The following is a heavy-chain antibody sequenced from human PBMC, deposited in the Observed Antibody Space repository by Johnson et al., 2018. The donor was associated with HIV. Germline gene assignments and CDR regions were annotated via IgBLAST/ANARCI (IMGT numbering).Heavy chain of an antibody. CDR3: ARASLGAAPGILSAFDI. J-gene: IGHJ3*02. CDR2: ISYDGSNK. D-gene: IGHD6-13*01. V-gene: IGHV3-30-3*01. Sequence: QVQLVESGGGLVQPGRSLRLSCAASGFTFSSYAMHWVRQAPGKGLEWVAVISYDGSNKYYADSVKGRFTISRDNSKNTLDLQMNSLRAEDMAVYYCARASLGAAPGILSAFDIWGQGTVVTVSS. CDR1: GFTFSSYA.